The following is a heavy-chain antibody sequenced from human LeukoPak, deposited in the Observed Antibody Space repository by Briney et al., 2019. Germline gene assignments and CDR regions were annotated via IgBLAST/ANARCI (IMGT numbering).Heavy chain of an antibody. CDR2: IKSGGDT. D-gene: IGHD3-22*01. V-gene: IGHV3-53*01. CDR1: GFTVSNNY. CDR3: AKGDITMIPG. Sequence: GGSLRLSCAASGFTVSNNYMSWARQAPGKGLEWVSVIKSGGDTYYADSVKGRFTISRDNSKNTLSLQMDTLRAEDTAVYYCAKGDITMIPGWGQGTLVTVSS. J-gene: IGHJ4*02.